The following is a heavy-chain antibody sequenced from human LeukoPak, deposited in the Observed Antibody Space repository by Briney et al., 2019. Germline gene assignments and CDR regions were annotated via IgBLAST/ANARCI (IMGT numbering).Heavy chain of an antibody. CDR3: ARDDDSSGTPVGRYFDY. J-gene: IGHJ4*02. V-gene: IGHV3-23*01. Sequence: GGSLRLSCAASGFTSSSYAMSWVRQAPGKGLEWVSAISGSGGSTYYADSVKGRFTISRDNSKNSLYLQMNSLRAEDTAVYYCARDDDSSGTPVGRYFDYWGQGTLVTVSS. CDR2: ISGSGGST. D-gene: IGHD3-22*01. CDR1: GFTSSSYA.